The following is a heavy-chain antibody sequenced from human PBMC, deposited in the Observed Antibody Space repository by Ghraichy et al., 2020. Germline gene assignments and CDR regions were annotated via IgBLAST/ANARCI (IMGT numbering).Heavy chain of an antibody. J-gene: IGHJ4*02. D-gene: IGHD4-23*01. CDR3: TGYGGY. Sequence: GESLNISCAASGFIFSNSYISWARQAPGKGLEWVGRIISKTDGGTRHYAAPVKGRFSISGDDSKNTVYLQMNSLKTEDTAVYYCTGYGGYWGQGTLVTVSS. V-gene: IGHV3-15*01. CDR2: IISKTDGGTR. CDR1: GFIFSNSY.